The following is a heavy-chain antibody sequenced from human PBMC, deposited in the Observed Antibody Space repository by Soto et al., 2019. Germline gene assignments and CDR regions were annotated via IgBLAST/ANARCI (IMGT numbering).Heavy chain of an antibody. CDR2: ISGSGGST. V-gene: IGHV3-23*01. CDR3: AKDHYDFWSGYSY. D-gene: IGHD3-3*01. CDR1: GFTLSSYA. J-gene: IGHJ4*02. Sequence: GGSMRLSCAASGFTLSSYAMSWVRQAPGKGLEWVSAISGSGGSTYYADSVKGRFTISRDNSKNTLYLQMNSLRAEDTAVYYCAKDHYDFWSGYSYWGQGTLVTVSS.